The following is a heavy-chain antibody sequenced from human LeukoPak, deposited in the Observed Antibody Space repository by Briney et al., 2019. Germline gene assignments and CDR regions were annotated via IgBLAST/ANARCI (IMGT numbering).Heavy chain of an antibody. J-gene: IGHJ4*02. D-gene: IGHD3-22*01. CDR1: GGSISSYY. CDR3: ARDHDSSGYQDY. Sequence: SETLSLTCTVSGGSISSYYWSWIRQPPGKGLEWIGYIYYSGSTNYNPSLKSRVTISVDTSKNQFSLKLSSLRSEDTAVYYCARDHDSSGYQDYWGQGTLVTVSS. CDR2: IYYSGST. V-gene: IGHV4-59*01.